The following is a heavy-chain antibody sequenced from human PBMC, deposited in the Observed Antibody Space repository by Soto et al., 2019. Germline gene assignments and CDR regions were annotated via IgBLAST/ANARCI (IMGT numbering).Heavy chain of an antibody. CDR3: ARGGFVARLYNAMDA. CDR1: GGTLSTNA. V-gene: IGHV1-69*06. CDR2: IIPMFGSP. Sequence: QVQLVQSGAEVKKPGSSVKVSCTASGGTLSTNAISWVRQAPGQGLEWMGAIIPMFGSPKYAQKFQGRATITADNPTSTIYMEMISLTSADTAVYYCARGGFVARLYNAMDAWGQGTAVAVSS. J-gene: IGHJ6*02. D-gene: IGHD2-21*01.